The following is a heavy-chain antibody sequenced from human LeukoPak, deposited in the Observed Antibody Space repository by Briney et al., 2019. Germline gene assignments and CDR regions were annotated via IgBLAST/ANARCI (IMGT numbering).Heavy chain of an antibody. V-gene: IGHV4-59*01. Sequence: SETLSLTCTVSGGSISSYYWSWIRQPPGKGLEWIGYIYYSGSTNYNPSLKSRVTISVDTSKNQFSLKLSSVTAADTAVYYCGRVPGSGSYYYYGMDVWGQGTTVTVSS. CDR1: GGSISSYY. J-gene: IGHJ6*02. D-gene: IGHD6-19*01. CDR2: IYYSGST. CDR3: GRVPGSGSYYYYGMDV.